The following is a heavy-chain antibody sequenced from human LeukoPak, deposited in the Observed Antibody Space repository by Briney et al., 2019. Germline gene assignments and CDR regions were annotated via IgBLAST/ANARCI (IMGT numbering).Heavy chain of an antibody. J-gene: IGHJ4*02. Sequence: SETLSLTCTVSGGSISSYYWSWIRQPPGKGLEWIGYMSYSGCSNYNPSLRSRVTISVDASKKQFSLKLSSVTAADTAVYYCARDGYSDSSGYDYPPSVWGQGTLVTVSS. D-gene: IGHD3-22*01. CDR2: MSYSGCS. CDR3: ARDGYSDSSGYDYPPSV. V-gene: IGHV4-59*01. CDR1: GGSISSYY.